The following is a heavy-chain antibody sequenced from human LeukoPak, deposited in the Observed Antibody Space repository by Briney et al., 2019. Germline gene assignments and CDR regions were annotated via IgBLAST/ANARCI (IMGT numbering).Heavy chain of an antibody. D-gene: IGHD6-13*01. J-gene: IGHJ1*01. CDR1: GFTFDDYA. CDR2: ISWNSGSI. V-gene: IGHV3-9*01. Sequence: GRSLRLSCAASGFTFDDYAMHWVRQAPGKGLEWVSGISWNSGSIGYADSVKGRFTISRDNAKNSLYLQMNSLRAEDTALYYCAKDRFIAAARGYFQHWGQGTLVTVSS. CDR3: AKDRFIAAARGYFQH.